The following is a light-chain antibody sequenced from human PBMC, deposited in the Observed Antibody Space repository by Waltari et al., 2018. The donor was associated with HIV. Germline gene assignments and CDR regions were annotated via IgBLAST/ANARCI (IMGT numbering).Light chain of an antibody. CDR3: CSYAGSGTYV. V-gene: IGLV2-23*02. CDR2: DVS. Sequence: QSALTQPASVSGSPGQSITTSCTGTSSHVGTYNHFSWYQLHPGNVPKLMIYDVSKRPSGVSNRFSGSKSGDTASLTISGLQAEDEADYYCCSYAGSGTYVFGTGTKVTVL. CDR1: SSHVGTYNH. J-gene: IGLJ1*01.